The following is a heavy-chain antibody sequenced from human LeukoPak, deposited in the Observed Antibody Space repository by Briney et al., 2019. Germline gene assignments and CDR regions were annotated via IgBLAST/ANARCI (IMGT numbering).Heavy chain of an antibody. CDR3: ARDVCGSTSCYELDP. Sequence: PGGSLRLSCAASGFTLSSYSMNWVRQAPGKGLEWVSSISSSSSYIYYADSVKGRLTISRDNAKNSLYLQMNSLRAEDTAVYYCARDVCGSTSCYELDPWGQGTLVTVSS. J-gene: IGHJ5*02. V-gene: IGHV3-21*01. CDR1: GFTLSSYS. D-gene: IGHD2-2*01. CDR2: ISSSSSYI.